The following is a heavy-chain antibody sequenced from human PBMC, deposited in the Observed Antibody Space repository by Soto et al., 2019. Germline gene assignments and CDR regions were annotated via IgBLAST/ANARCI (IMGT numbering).Heavy chain of an antibody. J-gene: IGHJ4*02. CDR1: GGTFSSYA. D-gene: IGHD3-3*01. CDR2: IIPIFGTA. V-gene: IGHV1-69*13. CDR3: ARGTSYYDFWSPTDY. Sequence: SVKVSCKASGGTFSSYAISWVRQAPGQGLEWMGGIIPIFGTANYAQRFQGRVTITADESTSTAYMELSSLRSEDTAVYYCARGTSYYDFWSPTDYWGQGTLVTVSS.